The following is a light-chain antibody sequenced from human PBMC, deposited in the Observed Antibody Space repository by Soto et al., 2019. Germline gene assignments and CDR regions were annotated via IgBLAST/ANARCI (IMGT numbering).Light chain of an antibody. Sequence: VLLTQSPATLSLSPGEGATLSCRVSPSITSSYLSWYQQNAGQAPSLLLYGASTRATGIPARFSGSGRGSGTDFTLTISSLQPEDFAVYYCQQDYNLPITFGQGTRLEIK. CDR3: QQDYNLPIT. J-gene: IGKJ5*01. V-gene: IGKV3D-7*01. CDR1: PSITSSY. CDR2: GAS.